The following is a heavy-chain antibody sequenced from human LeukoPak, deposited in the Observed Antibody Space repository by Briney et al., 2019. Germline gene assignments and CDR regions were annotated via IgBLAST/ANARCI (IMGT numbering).Heavy chain of an antibody. CDR2: IYHSGST. V-gene: IGHV4-38-2*02. Sequence: SETLSLTCTVTGYSISNGYYWGWMRQPPGKGLEWIGSIYHSGSTYYNPSLKSRVTISVDTSKNQFSLKLSSVTAADTAVYYCARQLVGGVDYWGQGTLVTVSS. CDR1: GYSISNGYY. D-gene: IGHD3-16*01. CDR3: ARQLVGGVDY. J-gene: IGHJ4*02.